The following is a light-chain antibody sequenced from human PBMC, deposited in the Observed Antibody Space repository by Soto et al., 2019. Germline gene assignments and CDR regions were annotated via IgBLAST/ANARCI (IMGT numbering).Light chain of an antibody. V-gene: IGLV1-40*01. CDR3: QSYDSSLSAYV. J-gene: IGLJ1*01. Sequence: SVVAQPRWVTGAPGQNVTISCTGSSSNIGAGYDLHWYQQLPGTAPKLLLYGNNNRPSGVPDRFSGSKSGTSASLAITGLQAEDEADYYCQSYDSSLSAYVFGTGTKVTVL. CDR2: GNN. CDR1: SSNIGAGYD.